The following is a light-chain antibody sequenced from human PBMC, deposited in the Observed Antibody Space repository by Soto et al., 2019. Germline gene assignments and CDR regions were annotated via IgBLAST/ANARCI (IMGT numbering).Light chain of an antibody. CDR2: EVS. CDR3: SSFAGNNNLV. CDR1: SSDVGGYNY. Sequence: QSALTQPPSASGSPGQSVTISCTGTSSDVGGYNYVSWYQQHPGKAPKLMISEVSKRPSGVPDRFSGSKSVNTASLTVSGLQAEDEADYYCSSFAGNNNLVFGGGTEVTVL. J-gene: IGLJ2*01. V-gene: IGLV2-8*01.